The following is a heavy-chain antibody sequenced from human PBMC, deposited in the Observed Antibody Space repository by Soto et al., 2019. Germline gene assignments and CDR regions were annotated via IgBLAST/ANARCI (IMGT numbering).Heavy chain of an antibody. J-gene: IGHJ4*02. CDR3: ARDLRITMLRGPSPGY. D-gene: IGHD3-10*01. CDR1: GFTFSSYG. Sequence: QTGGSLRLSCAASGFTFSSYGMHWVRQAPGKGLEWVALIWYGGGNKYYADSVKGRFTISRDNSKNTLYLQMNSLRAEDTAVYYCARDLRITMLRGPSPGYWGQGTLVTVSS. CDR2: IWYGGGNK. V-gene: IGHV3-33*01.